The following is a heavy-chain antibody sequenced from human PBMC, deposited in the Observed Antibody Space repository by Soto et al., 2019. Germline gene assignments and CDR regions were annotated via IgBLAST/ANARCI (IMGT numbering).Heavy chain of an antibody. CDR2: INPATGAA. J-gene: IGHJ3*02. CDR1: GYPVTAYY. D-gene: IGHD3-3*01. Sequence: QLHLVQSGAVVKKPGASVTVSCSASGYPVTAYYMHWVRQAPGRGLEWMGGINPATGAAKYTQTFQGSVTMTRYTSTSTVFMELSGLTSEDTAVFSCARGGGVGVAGSAAFDMWGQGTLVTVSS. CDR3: ARGGGVGVAGSAAFDM. V-gene: IGHV1-2*02.